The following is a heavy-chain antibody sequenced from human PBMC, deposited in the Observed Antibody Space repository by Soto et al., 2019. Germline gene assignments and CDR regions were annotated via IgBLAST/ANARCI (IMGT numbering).Heavy chain of an antibody. V-gene: IGHV1-18*01. CDR3: AMVDVYVTPSPQDV. CDR1: GYIFTSYG. Sequence: VQLVQSGAEVKNPGASVKVSCKTSGYIFTSYGIGWARQAPGQGLEWMGWINTYNGKTNYAQNLQGRVTLTTDTSTSTAYMELRSLRSNDTAIYYCAMVDVYVTPSPQDVWGQGTTVTVSS. D-gene: IGHD3-16*01. CDR2: INTYNGKT. J-gene: IGHJ6*02.